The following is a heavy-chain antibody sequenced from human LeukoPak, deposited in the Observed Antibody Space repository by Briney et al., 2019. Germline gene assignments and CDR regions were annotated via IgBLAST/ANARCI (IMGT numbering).Heavy chain of an antibody. CDR1: GYSFTGYY. CDR2: INPNSGGT. Sequence: ASVKVSCKASGYSFTGYYIHWVRQAPAQGHERMGWINPNSGGTNYAQKFQGRVTMTRDTSISTAYMELNSLRSDDTAVYYCTRGWSSGAFDIWGQGTMVTVSS. J-gene: IGHJ3*02. D-gene: IGHD6-13*01. CDR3: TRGWSSGAFDI. V-gene: IGHV1-2*02.